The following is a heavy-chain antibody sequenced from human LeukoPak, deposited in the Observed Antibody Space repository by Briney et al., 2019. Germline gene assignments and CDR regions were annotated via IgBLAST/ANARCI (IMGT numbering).Heavy chain of an antibody. CDR2: FSWNSGSI. CDR3: AKDTASGSYRLGAFDI. Sequence: PGRSLRLSCAASGFTFDDYAMHWVRQAPGKGLEGVSGFSWNSGSIGYADSVKGRFTISRDNAKNSLYLQMNSLRAEDMALYYCAKDTASGSYRLGAFDIWGQGTMVTVSS. D-gene: IGHD1-26*01. J-gene: IGHJ3*02. V-gene: IGHV3-9*03. CDR1: GFTFDDYA.